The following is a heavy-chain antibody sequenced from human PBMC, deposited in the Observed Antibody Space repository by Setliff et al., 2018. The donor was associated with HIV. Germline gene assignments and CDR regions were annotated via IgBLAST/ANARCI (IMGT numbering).Heavy chain of an antibody. CDR2: IIPIFDTP. CDR1: GATFNTYA. J-gene: IGHJ6*02. CDR3: AKSGPRRNNGYQLSVRTWGMDV. V-gene: IGHV1-69*05. D-gene: IGHD2-8*01. Sequence: SVKVSCKTSGATFNTYAISWVRQAPGQGLEWIGGIIPIFDTPHYAQNFQGRVAITTDESTGTAYMELSSLRSEDTAVYYCAKSGPRRNNGYQLSVRTWGMDVWGQGTTVTVSS.